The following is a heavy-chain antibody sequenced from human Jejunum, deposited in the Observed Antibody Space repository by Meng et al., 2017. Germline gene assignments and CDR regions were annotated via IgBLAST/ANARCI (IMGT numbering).Heavy chain of an antibody. V-gene: IGHV3-7*01. CDR2: IKQDGSEK. CDR3: ARDPGWGALDI. Sequence: GESLKISCAASGFTFRDSWMSWVRQAPGKGLEWVALIKQDGSEKRYVDSVKGRFTLSRDNAENSLYLQMNSLRAEDTAVYYCARDPGWGALDIWGQG. J-gene: IGHJ3*02. CDR1: GFTFRDSW. D-gene: IGHD6-19*01.